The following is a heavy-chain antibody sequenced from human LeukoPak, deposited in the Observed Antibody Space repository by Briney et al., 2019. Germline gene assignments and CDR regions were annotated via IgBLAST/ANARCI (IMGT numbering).Heavy chain of an antibody. J-gene: IGHJ6*02. V-gene: IGHV3-53*01. Sequence: GGSLRLSCAASGFTVSSNYMSWVRQAPGKGLEWVSVIYSGGSTYYADSVKGRFTISRDNSKNTLYLQMNSLRAEDTAVYYCAREVDGDPWGYYGMDVRGQGTTVTVSS. CDR3: AREVDGDPWGYYGMDV. D-gene: IGHD4-17*01. CDR2: IYSGGST. CDR1: GFTVSSNY.